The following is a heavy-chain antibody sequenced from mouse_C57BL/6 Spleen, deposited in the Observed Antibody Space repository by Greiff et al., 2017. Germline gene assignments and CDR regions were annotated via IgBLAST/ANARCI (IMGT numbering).Heavy chain of an antibody. CDR1: GYTFTDYN. D-gene: IGHD2-4*01. CDR3: ARRRDDYEDYAMDY. CDR2: INPNNGGT. V-gene: IGHV1-18*01. Sequence: VQLQQSGPELVKPGASVKIPCKASGYTFTDYNMDWVKQSHGKSLEWIGDINPNNGGTIYNQKFKGKATLTVAKSSSKAYMELRSLTSEDTAVYYWARRRDDYEDYAMDYWGQGTSVTVSS. J-gene: IGHJ4*01.